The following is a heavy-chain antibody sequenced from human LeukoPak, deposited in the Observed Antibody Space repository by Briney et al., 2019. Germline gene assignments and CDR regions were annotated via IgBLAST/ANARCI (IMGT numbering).Heavy chain of an antibody. CDR2: IYSGGST. J-gene: IGHJ6*03. V-gene: IGHV3-66*01. CDR1: GFTVSSNY. D-gene: IGHD6-6*01. CDR3: ATYHRSSYYYIDA. Sequence: GGSLRLSCAASGFTVSSNYMSWVRQAPGKGLEWVSLIYSGGSTYYADSVKGRFTISRDNAKNSLYLQMNSLGAEDTAVYFCATYHRSSYYYIDAWGKGTTVTVSS.